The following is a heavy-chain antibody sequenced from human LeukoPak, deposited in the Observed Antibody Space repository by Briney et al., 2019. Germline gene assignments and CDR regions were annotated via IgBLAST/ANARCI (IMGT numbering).Heavy chain of an antibody. Sequence: ASVKVSCKASGYTFTGYYMHWVRQAPGQGLEWMGWINPNSGGTNNAQKFQGRVTMTRDTSISTAYMELSRLRSDDTAVYYCARDRSPAPGRSYGRGHFDYWGQGTLVTVSS. D-gene: IGHD5-18*01. V-gene: IGHV1-2*02. CDR1: GYTFTGYY. CDR3: ARDRSPAPGRSYGRGHFDY. J-gene: IGHJ4*02. CDR2: INPNSGGT.